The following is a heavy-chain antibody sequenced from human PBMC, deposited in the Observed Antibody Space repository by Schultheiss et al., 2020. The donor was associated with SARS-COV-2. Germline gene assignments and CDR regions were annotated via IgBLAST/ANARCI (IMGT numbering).Heavy chain of an antibody. CDR1: GYTFTGYY. CDR2: INPNSGGT. Sequence: GGSLRLSCKASGYTFTGYYMHWVRQAPGQGLEWMGWINPNSGGTNYAQKFQGWVTMTRDTSISTAYMELSRLRSDDTAVYYCARGYDILTGYPGSSEYAFDIWGQGTMVTVSS. D-gene: IGHD3-9*01. V-gene: IGHV1-2*04. J-gene: IGHJ3*02. CDR3: ARGYDILTGYPGSSEYAFDI.